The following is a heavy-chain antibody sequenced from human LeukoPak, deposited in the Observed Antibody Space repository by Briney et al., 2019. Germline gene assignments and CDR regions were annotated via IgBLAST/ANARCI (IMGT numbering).Heavy chain of an antibody. CDR1: GYTFTSYG. CDR3: ARFSRGLGELSPVPLDY. D-gene: IGHD3-16*02. CDR2: ISTYNGNT. J-gene: IGHJ4*02. V-gene: IGHV1-18*01. Sequence: ASVKVSCKASGYTFTSYGISWVRQAPGQGLEWMGWISTYNGNTNYAQKLQGRVTMTTDTSTSTAYMELRSLRSDDTAVYYCARFSRGLGELSPVPLDYWSQGTLVTVSS.